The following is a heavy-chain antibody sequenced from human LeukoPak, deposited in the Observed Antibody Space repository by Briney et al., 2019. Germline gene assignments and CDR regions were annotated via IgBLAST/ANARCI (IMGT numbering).Heavy chain of an antibody. CDR1: GGSISSYY. J-gene: IGHJ4*02. Sequence: SETLSLTCTVSGGSISSYYWSWIRQPPGKGLEWIGYIYYSGSTNYNPSLKSRVTISADTSKNQFSLKLSSVTAADTAVYYCARHGGYCSSTSCRGGRRPPFDYWGQGTLVTVSS. CDR2: IYYSGST. V-gene: IGHV4-59*08. CDR3: ARHGGYCSSTSCRGGRRPPFDY. D-gene: IGHD2-2*03.